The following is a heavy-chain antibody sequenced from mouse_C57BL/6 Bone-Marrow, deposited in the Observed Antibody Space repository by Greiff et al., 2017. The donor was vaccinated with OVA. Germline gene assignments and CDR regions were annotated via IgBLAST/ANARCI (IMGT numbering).Heavy chain of an antibody. V-gene: IGHV1-75*01. CDR2: IFPGSGST. J-gene: IGHJ3*01. CDR3: ARSIHYYGSPWFAY. CDR1: GYTFTDYY. D-gene: IGHD1-1*01. Sequence: VQLQQSGPELVKPGASVKISCKASGYTFTDYYINWVKQRPGQGLEWLGWIFPGSGSTYYNEMFKGKATLTVDKSSSTAYMVLSSLTAEDSAVYFCARSIHYYGSPWFAYWGKGTMVTVSA.